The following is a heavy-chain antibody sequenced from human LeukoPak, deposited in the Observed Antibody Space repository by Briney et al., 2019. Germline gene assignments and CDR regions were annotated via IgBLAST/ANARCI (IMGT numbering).Heavy chain of an antibody. V-gene: IGHV3-48*04. CDR1: GFSFSSYN. CDR3: ARTYHYDSSGYWAQDY. CDR2: ISTSSSTI. D-gene: IGHD3-22*01. J-gene: IGHJ4*02. Sequence: PGGSLRLSCVASGFSFSSYNMKWVRQAPGKGLEWVSFISTSSSTIYYADSVKGRFTISRDNAKNSLYLQMNSLRAEDTAMYYCARTYHYDSSGYWAQDYWGQGTLVTVSP.